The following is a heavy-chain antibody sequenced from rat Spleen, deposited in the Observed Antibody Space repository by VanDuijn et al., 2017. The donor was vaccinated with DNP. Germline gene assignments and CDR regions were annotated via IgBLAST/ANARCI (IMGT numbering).Heavy chain of an antibody. CDR3: TRKGKDYGYDY. Sequence: EVQLVESGGGLVQPGRSMKLSCAASGFTFSNYGMAWVRQAPKKGLEWVAYINYDGSSTYYRDSVKGRFTISRDNAKSTLYLQMNSLRSEDTATYYCTRKGKDYGYDYWGQGVMVTVSS. J-gene: IGHJ2*01. CDR1: GFTFSNYG. CDR2: INYDGSST. V-gene: IGHV5-22*01. D-gene: IGHD1-7*01.